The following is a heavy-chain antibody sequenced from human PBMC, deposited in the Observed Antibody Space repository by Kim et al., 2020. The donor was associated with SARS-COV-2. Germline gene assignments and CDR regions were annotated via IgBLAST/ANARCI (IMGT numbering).Heavy chain of an antibody. J-gene: IGHJ4*02. Sequence: GGSLRLSCAASGFTFSSYWMHWVRQAPGKGLVWVSRINSDGTTATYADSVKGRFTISRDNAKNTLYLQMNSLRADDTGVYFCARVTYFDLAAYNWGQGT. CDR1: GFTFSSYW. V-gene: IGHV3-74*01. D-gene: IGHD3-22*01. CDR3: ARVTYFDLAAYN. CDR2: INSDGTTA.